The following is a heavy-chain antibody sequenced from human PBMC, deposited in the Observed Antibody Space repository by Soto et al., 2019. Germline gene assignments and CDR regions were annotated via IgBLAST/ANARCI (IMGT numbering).Heavy chain of an antibody. D-gene: IGHD6-13*01. V-gene: IGHV2-5*02. CDR3: AHTEKATGMFDY. CDR1: GFSLSTSGVG. CDR2: IYWDDDK. J-gene: IGHJ4*02. Sequence: QITLKESGPTLVKPTQTLTLTCTFSGFSLSTSGVGVGWIRQPPGKALEWLALIYWDDDKRYNSSLKSRLTFTMDTSENQVVLTMTNMDPVDTGTYYGAHTEKATGMFDYWGQGTLVTVSS.